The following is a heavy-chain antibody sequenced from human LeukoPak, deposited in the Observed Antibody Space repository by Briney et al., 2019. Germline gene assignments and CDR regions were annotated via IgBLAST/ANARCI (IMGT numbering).Heavy chain of an antibody. CDR2: ISGGYTTT. J-gene: IGHJ4*02. CDR1: GFTFGTYS. V-gene: IGHV3-48*02. CDR3: ARAASASTFGYYY. D-gene: IGHD3-22*01. Sequence: GGSLRLSCAASGFTFGTYSVNWVRQAPGKGLEWVAYISGGYTTTYFADSVKDRFTIIRDNDKNSLYLQMNSLRDDDTAVYYCARAASASTFGYYYWGRGTLVTVSS.